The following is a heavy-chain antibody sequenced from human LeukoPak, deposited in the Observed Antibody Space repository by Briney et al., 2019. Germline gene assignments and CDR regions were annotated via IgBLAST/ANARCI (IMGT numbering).Heavy chain of an antibody. CDR1: GYTLTELS. D-gene: IGHD3-22*01. V-gene: IGHV1-24*01. J-gene: IGHJ4*02. CDR3: ATDRPLYYYDSSGYYF. Sequence: ASVKVSCKVSGYTLTELSMHWVRQAPGKGLEWMGGFDPEDGETIYAQKFQGRVTMTEDTSTDTAYMELSSLRSEDTAVYYCATDRPLYYYDSSGYYFWGQGTLVTVSS. CDR2: FDPEDGET.